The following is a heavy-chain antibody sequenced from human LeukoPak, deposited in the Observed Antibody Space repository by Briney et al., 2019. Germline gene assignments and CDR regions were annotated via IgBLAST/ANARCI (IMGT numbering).Heavy chain of an antibody. V-gene: IGHV3-30-3*01. Sequence: GGSLRLSCAASGFTFSSYAMHWVRQAPGKGLEWVAVISYDGSNKYYADSVKGRFTISRDNSKNTLYLQMNSLRAEDTAVYYCARDEYYDFWSDYPSFDYWGQGTLVTVSS. CDR2: ISYDGSNK. CDR3: ARDEYYDFWSDYPSFDY. D-gene: IGHD3-3*01. J-gene: IGHJ4*02. CDR1: GFTFSSYA.